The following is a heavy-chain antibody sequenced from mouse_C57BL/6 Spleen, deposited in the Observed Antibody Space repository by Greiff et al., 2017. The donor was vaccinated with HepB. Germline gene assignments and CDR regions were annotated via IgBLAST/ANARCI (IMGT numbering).Heavy chain of an antibody. CDR2: IYPGSGST. CDR1: GYTFTSYW. J-gene: IGHJ1*03. CDR3: ARDAIYYDYGGGYFDV. D-gene: IGHD2-4*01. Sequence: VQLQESGAELVKPGASVKMSCKASGYTFTSYWITWVKQRPGQGLEWIGDIYPGSGSTNYNEKFKSKVTLTVDTSSSTAYMQLSSLTSEDSAVFYCARDAIYYDYGGGYFDVWDTGTTVTVSS. V-gene: IGHV1-55*01.